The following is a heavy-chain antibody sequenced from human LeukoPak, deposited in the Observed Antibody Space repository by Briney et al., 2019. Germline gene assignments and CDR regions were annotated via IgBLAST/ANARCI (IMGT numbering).Heavy chain of an antibody. Sequence: GGTLRLSCAASGFTFSSYGMSWVRQAPGKGLEWVSAISGSGGSTYYADSVRGRFTISRDNSKNTLYLQMNSLRAEDTAVYYCAKDTIAAAGTNWFDPWGQGTLVTVSS. V-gene: IGHV3-23*01. D-gene: IGHD6-13*01. CDR1: GFTFSSYG. CDR2: ISGSGGST. CDR3: AKDTIAAAGTNWFDP. J-gene: IGHJ5*02.